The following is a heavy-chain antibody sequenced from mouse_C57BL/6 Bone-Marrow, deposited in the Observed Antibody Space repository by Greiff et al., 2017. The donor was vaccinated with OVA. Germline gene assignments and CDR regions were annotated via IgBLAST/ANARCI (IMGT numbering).Heavy chain of an antibody. CDR2: IYPGDGDT. V-gene: IGHV1-82*01. Sequence: VKLQESGPELVKPGASVKISCKASGYAFSSSWMNWVKQRPGKGLEWIGRIYPGDGDTNYNGKFKGKATLTADKSSSTAYMQLSSLTSEDSAVYFCASGLVYYFDYWGQGTTLTVSS. CDR1: GYAFSSSW. J-gene: IGHJ2*01. D-gene: IGHD2-2*01. CDR3: ASGLVYYFDY.